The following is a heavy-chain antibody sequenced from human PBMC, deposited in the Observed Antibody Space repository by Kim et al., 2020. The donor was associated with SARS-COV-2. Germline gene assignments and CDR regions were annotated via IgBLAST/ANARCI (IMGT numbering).Heavy chain of an antibody. D-gene: IGHD3-22*01. CDR2: ISGSGGST. J-gene: IGHJ5*02. Sequence: GGSLRLSCAASGFTFSSYAMSWVRQAPGKGLEWVSAISGSGGSTYYADSVKGRFTISRDNSKNTLYLQMNSLRAEDTAVYYCAKDRVPQYYYDSSGYNNWFDPWGQGTLVTVSS. V-gene: IGHV3-23*01. CDR3: AKDRVPQYYYDSSGYNNWFDP. CDR1: GFTFSSYA.